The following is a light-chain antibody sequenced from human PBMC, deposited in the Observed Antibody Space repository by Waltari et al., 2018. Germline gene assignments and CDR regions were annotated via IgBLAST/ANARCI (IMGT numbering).Light chain of an antibody. CDR1: SGYSSNV. Sequence: LVLTQSPSASASLGASVKLTCTLSSGYSSNVIAWLQQQPGKCPRYLMKVTSDGSHMKGDDIPARFSAFYFGTECYLSLSSLQSEDDAVYYCQTGGHGTWVFGGGTKLTVL. CDR3: QTGGHGTWV. J-gene: IGLJ3*02. V-gene: IGLV4-69*01. CDR2: VTSDGSH.